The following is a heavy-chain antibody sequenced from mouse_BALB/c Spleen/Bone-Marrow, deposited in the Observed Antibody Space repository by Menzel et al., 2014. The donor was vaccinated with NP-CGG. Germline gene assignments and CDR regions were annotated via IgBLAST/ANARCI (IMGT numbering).Heavy chain of an antibody. Sequence: EVKLVESGGDLVKPGGSLKLSCAASGFTFSNYGMSWVRQIPDKRLEWVATISSGGTYTFYPGSVKGRFTISRDNTKNTLTLQMTSLKSEDTAMYYCARRRDYDYFDYWGQGTTLTVSS. CDR2: ISSGGTYT. CDR3: ARRRDYDYFDY. CDR1: GFTFSNYG. V-gene: IGHV5-6*02. J-gene: IGHJ2*01. D-gene: IGHD2-4*01.